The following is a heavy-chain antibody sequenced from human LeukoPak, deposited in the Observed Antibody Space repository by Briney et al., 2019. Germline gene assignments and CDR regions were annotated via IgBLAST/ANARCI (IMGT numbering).Heavy chain of an antibody. CDR2: LNSDGSST. J-gene: IGHJ5*02. CDR3: VREGGYNRYDS. CDR1: AFTFSSYW. V-gene: IGHV3-74*01. Sequence: GGSLRLSCAASAFTFSSYWMHWVRQAPGEGLVWVSCLNSDGSSTTYADSVEGRFTISRDNAKNTLYLQMNSLRTEDTAVYYCVREGGYNRYDSWGQGTLVTVSS. D-gene: IGHD5-24*01.